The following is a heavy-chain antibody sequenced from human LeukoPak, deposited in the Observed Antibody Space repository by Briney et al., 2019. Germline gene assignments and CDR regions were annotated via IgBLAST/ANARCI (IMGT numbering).Heavy chain of an antibody. Sequence: PAGSLRLSCAASGFTFSSYAMCWVRKAPGQGLEWVSAISGSDGSTYYADSVKGRFTISRENSNNTLYLQMNRLRAEDTAVYYCAKDYDDYFWGSYRYTSTGVDYWGQGTLVTVSS. D-gene: IGHD3-16*02. V-gene: IGHV3-23*01. CDR1: GFTFSSYA. CDR2: ISGSDGST. CDR3: AKDYDDYFWGSYRYTSTGVDY. J-gene: IGHJ4*02.